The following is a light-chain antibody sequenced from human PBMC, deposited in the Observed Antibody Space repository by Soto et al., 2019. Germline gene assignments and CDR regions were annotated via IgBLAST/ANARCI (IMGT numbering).Light chain of an antibody. Sequence: EIVLTQSPGTLSLCPGERATLSCRASQSVSSSYLAWYQQKPGQAPRLLIYGASSRATGIPDRFSGSGSGKDFTLTIRRLEPEDFAVDFCQQFGSSPLFPFGPGTKVDVK. J-gene: IGKJ3*01. V-gene: IGKV3-20*01. CDR2: GAS. CDR1: QSVSSSY. CDR3: QQFGSSPLFP.